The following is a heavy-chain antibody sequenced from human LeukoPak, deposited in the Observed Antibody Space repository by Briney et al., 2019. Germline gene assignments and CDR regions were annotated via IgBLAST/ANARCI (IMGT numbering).Heavy chain of an antibody. CDR3: ARGKGPTVITAFDY. Sequence: GASVKVSCKASGYTFTSYFMHWVRQAPGQGPEWMGIINPSGGSTTYAQRFQGRVTMTRDTSTSTVYVELSSLRSEDTAVYYCARGKGPTVITAFDYWGQGTLVTVSS. J-gene: IGHJ4*02. CDR1: GYTFTSYF. D-gene: IGHD4-17*01. CDR2: INPSGGST. V-gene: IGHV1-46*01.